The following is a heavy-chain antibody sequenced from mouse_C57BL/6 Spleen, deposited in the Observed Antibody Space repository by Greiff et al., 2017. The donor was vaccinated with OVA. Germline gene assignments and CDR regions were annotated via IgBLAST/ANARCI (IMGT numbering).Heavy chain of an antibody. V-gene: IGHV5-12*01. J-gene: IGHJ4*01. CDR1: GFTFSDYY. D-gene: IGHD1-1*01. Sequence: EVMLVESGGGLVQPGGSLKLSCAASGFTFSDYYMYWVRQTPEKRLEWVAYISNGGGSTYYPDTVKGRFTISRDNAKNTLYLQMSRLKSEDTAMYYCARQITTVVADYAMDYWGQGTSVTVSS. CDR3: ARQITTVVADYAMDY. CDR2: ISNGGGST.